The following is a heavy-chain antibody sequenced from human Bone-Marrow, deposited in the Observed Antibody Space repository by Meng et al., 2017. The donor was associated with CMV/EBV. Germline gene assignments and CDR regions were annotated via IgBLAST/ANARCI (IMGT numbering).Heavy chain of an antibody. CDR3: ARVSDLRITIFGVVIKQGWFDP. V-gene: IGHV4-39*07. J-gene: IGHJ5*02. Sequence: SETLSLTCTVSGGSISSSSYYWGWIRQPPGKGLEWIGSIYYSGSTYYHPSLKSRVTISVDTSKTQFSLKLSSVPAADTAVYCSARVSDLRITIFGVVIKQGWFDPWGQGTLVTVSS. CDR1: GGSISSSSYY. D-gene: IGHD3-3*01. CDR2: IYYSGST.